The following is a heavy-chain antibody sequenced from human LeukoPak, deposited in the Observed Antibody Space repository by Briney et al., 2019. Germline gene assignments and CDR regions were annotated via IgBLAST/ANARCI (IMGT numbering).Heavy chain of an antibody. CDR3: ARVGLGYTPSDY. CDR1: GFTFSRSD. Sequence: GGSLRLSCEASGFTFSRSDMIWVRQAPGKGLEWVSIISASGGSTFYADSVRGRFTISRDNSENILYLQLSSLRAEDTAVYYCARVGLGYTPSDYWGQGTLVTVSS. D-gene: IGHD3/OR15-3a*01. J-gene: IGHJ4*02. V-gene: IGHV3-23*01. CDR2: ISASGGST.